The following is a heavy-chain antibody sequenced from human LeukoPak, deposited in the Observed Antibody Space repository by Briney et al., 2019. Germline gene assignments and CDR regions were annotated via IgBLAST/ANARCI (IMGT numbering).Heavy chain of an antibody. J-gene: IGHJ4*02. CDR3: AKGESDNTLLYLDY. CDR2: ISVSGGST. D-gene: IGHD1-14*01. Sequence: GGSLRLSCEASGFTFSNYAMNWVRQAPGKGLEWVTSISVSGGSTYHADSVKGRFTIYRDNSKNTVYLQMNSLRGEDTAVYYCAKGESDNTLLYLDYWGQGTLVTVSS. CDR1: GFTFSNYA. V-gene: IGHV3-23*01.